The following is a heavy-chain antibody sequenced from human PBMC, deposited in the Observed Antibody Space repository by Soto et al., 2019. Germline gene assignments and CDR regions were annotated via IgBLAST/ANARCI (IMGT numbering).Heavy chain of an antibody. CDR3: ARDFGREVDYYYMDV. J-gene: IGHJ6*03. D-gene: IGHD3-10*01. Sequence: QVQLVQSGAEVKKPGASVKVSCKASGYTFTSYAMHWVRQAPGQRLEWMGWINAGNGNTKYSQKFQGRVTITRDTSASTAYMELSSLRSEDTAVYYCARDFGREVDYYYMDVWGKGTTVTVSS. CDR2: INAGNGNT. V-gene: IGHV1-3*01. CDR1: GYTFTSYA.